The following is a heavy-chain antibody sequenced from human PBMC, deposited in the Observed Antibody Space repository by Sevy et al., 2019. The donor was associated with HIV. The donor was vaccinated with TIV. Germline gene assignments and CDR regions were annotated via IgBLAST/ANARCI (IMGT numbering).Heavy chain of an antibody. V-gene: IGHV3-49*03. CDR1: GFTFGVYA. Sequence: GGSLRLSCTTSGFTFGVYAMNWFRQAPGKGLEWVGFIRSKDYGGTTEFAASVKGSLTISRDDSKGIVYLQMNSLKIEDTAVYYCFRGPVASPQSNFYYYMDVWGKGTTVTVSS. CDR2: IRSKDYGGTT. J-gene: IGHJ6*03. D-gene: IGHD2-15*01. CDR3: FRGPVASPQSNFYYYMDV.